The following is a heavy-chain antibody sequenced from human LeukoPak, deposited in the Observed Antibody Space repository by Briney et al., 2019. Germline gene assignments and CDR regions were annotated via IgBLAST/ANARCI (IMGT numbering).Heavy chain of an antibody. V-gene: IGHV1-18*01. CDR3: ARDRNYYGSGSYSHYYYGMDV. Sequence: ASVKVSCKASGYTFTSYGISWVRLAPGQGLEWMGWISAYNGNTNYAQKLQGRVTMTTDASTSTAYMELRSLRSDDTAVYYCARDRNYYGSGSYSHYYYGMDVWGQGTTVTVSS. CDR2: ISAYNGNT. J-gene: IGHJ6*02. CDR1: GYTFTSYG. D-gene: IGHD3-10*01.